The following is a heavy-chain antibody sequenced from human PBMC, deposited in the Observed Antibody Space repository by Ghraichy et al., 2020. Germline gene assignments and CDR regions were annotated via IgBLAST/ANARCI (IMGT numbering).Heavy chain of an antibody. J-gene: IGHJ6*02. Sequence: SGPTLVKPTETLTLTCTVSGFSLSNARMGVSWIRQPPGKALEWLAHIFSNDEKSYSTSLKSRLTISKDTSKSQVVLTMTNMDPVDTATYYCARTLYYDILTGYYREMGYYGMDVWGQGTTVTVSS. CDR2: IFSNDEK. CDR3: ARTLYYDILTGYYREMGYYGMDV. D-gene: IGHD3-9*01. CDR1: GFSLSNARMG. V-gene: IGHV2-26*01.